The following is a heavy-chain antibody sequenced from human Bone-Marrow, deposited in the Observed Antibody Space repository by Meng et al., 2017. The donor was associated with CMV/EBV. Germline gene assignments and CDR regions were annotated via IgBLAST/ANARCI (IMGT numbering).Heavy chain of an antibody. CDR1: GFAPSRYW. Sequence: LSCAASGFAPSRYWMHWVRQVPGKGLVWVSRINEDGSLTNYADAVEGRFTISRDNAKNTLFLQMNSLRAEDTAVYYCARDLAGRDDYWGPGTLVTVSS. J-gene: IGHJ4*02. CDR3: ARDLAGRDDY. CDR2: INEDGSLT. V-gene: IGHV3-74*01. D-gene: IGHD3-10*01.